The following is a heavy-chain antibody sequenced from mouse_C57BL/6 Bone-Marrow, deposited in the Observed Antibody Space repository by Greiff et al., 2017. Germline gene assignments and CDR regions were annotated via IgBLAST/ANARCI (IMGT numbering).Heavy chain of an antibody. CDR1: GFNIQDDY. CDR3: TTWDYRFDY. D-gene: IGHD2-14*01. J-gene: IGHJ2*02. V-gene: IGHV14-4*01. Sequence: VQLQQSGAELVRPGASVKLSCTASGFNIQDDYMHWVKQRPEQGLEWIGWIDPENGDTEYASKFQGKATITADTSSNTAYLQLSSLTSEDTAVYYCTTWDYRFDYGGQGTSLTVSS. CDR2: IDPENGDT.